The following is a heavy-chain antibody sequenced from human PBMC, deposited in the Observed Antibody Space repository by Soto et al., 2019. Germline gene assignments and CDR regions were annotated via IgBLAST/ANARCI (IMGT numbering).Heavy chain of an antibody. D-gene: IGHD1-26*01. J-gene: IGHJ4*01. CDR1: GDSVSSNSAG. V-gene: IGHV6-1*01. CDR3: ARGEQYSGRIFDY. Sequence: PSQTLSLTCAITGDSVSSNSAGWSWVRQSPSRGLEWLGRTYYGSKRYYEYAVSVRGRITINPDTSKNQYSLQLNSVTPEDTAVYFCARGEQYSGRIFDYWGQGTLVTVSS. CDR2: TYYGSKRYY.